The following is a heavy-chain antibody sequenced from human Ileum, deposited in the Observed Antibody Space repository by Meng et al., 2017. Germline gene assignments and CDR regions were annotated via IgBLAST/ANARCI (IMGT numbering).Heavy chain of an antibody. CDR2: IYHSGST. CDR1: GGSISSSNW. D-gene: IGHD4-17*01. Sequence: QVPPQGAGPGLVNPSGTLSLTCAVSGGSISSSNWWSWVRQPPGKGLEWIGEIYHSGSTNYNPSLKSRVTISVDKSKNQFSLKLSSVTAADTAVYYCARIDDYGDYVDYWGQGTLVTVSS. J-gene: IGHJ4*02. CDR3: ARIDDYGDYVDY. V-gene: IGHV4-4*02.